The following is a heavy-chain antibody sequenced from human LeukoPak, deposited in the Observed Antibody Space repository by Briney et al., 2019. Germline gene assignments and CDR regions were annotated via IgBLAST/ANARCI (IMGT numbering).Heavy chain of an antibody. J-gene: IGHJ4*02. Sequence: ASVKVSCKASGYTFTGYYMHWVRQAPGQGLEWMGWINPNSGGTNYAQKFQGRVTMTRDTSISTAYMELSRLRSDDTAVYYCARDGSSCSSTSCFLGYWGQGTLVTVSS. V-gene: IGHV1-2*02. CDR1: GYTFTGYY. D-gene: IGHD2-2*01. CDR2: INPNSGGT. CDR3: ARDGSSCSSTSCFLGY.